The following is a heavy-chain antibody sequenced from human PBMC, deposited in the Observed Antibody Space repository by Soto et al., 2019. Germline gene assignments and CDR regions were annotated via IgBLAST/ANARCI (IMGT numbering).Heavy chain of an antibody. Sequence: QVQLVQSGAEVKKHGASVRVSCKASGYTFTSYSMHWVRQAPGQGLEWMGIINPSSGRTSYAQNFQGRVTMTSDTSTSRVYMEMSSLKSEDTAVYYCARDHNFGFILYAMDVWGQGTTVTVSS. CDR2: INPSSGRT. CDR3: ARDHNFGFILYAMDV. CDR1: GYTFTSYS. J-gene: IGHJ6*02. V-gene: IGHV1-46*01. D-gene: IGHD2-15*01.